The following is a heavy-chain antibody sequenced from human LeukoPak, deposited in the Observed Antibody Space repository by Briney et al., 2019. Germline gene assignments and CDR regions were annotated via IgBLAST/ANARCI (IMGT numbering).Heavy chain of an antibody. CDR1: GGSISSSSYY. V-gene: IGHV4-39*01. CDR3: ARHMKWLRFIDY. D-gene: IGHD5-12*01. CDR2: IYYSGST. Sequence: SETLSLTCTVSGGSISSSSYYWGWIRQPPGKGLEWIGSIYYSGSTYYNPSLKSRVTISVDTSKNQFSLKLSSVTAADTAVYYCARHMKWLRFIDYWGQGPLVTVSS. J-gene: IGHJ4*02.